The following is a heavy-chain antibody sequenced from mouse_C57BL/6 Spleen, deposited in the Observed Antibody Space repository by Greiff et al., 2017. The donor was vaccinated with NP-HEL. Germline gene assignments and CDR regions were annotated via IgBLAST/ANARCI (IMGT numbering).Heavy chain of an antibody. D-gene: IGHD2-3*01. CDR1: GFTFSSYA. Sequence: EVQRVESGEGLVKPGGSLKLSCAASGFTFSSYAMSWVRQTPEKRLEWVAYISSGGDYIYYADTVKGRFTISRDNARNTLYLQMSSLKSEDTAMYYCTRDGYYGAFYAMDYWGQGTSGTVSS. CDR3: TRDGYYGAFYAMDY. J-gene: IGHJ4*01. V-gene: IGHV5-9-1*02. CDR2: ISSGGDYI.